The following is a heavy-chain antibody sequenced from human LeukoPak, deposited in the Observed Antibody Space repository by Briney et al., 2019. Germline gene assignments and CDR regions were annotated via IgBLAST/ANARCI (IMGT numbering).Heavy chain of an antibody. J-gene: IGHJ4*02. D-gene: IGHD3-22*01. CDR2: IYPGDSDT. CDR1: GYSFTSYW. Sequence: GESLKISCKGSGYSFTSYWIGWVRQLPGKGLEWMGIIYPGDSDTRYSPSFQGQVTISADKSISTAYLQWSSLKASDTAMYYCARPGYYDSSVSPGSHAIDYWGQGTLVTVSS. V-gene: IGHV5-51*01. CDR3: ARPGYYDSSVSPGSHAIDY.